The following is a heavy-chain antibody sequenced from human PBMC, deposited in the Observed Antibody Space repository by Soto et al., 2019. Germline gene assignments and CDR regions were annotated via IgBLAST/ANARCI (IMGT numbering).Heavy chain of an antibody. J-gene: IGHJ4*02. CDR2: ISGSGGST. CDR1: GFTFSSYA. D-gene: IGHD6-13*01. Sequence: GGALRLSCAASGFTFSSYAMSWVRQAPGKGLEWLSAISGSGGSTYYADSVKGRFTISRDNSKNTLYLQMNSLRAEDTDVYYCAKPLSSSWSGFFDYWGQGTLVTVSS. CDR3: AKPLSSSWSGFFDY. V-gene: IGHV3-23*01.